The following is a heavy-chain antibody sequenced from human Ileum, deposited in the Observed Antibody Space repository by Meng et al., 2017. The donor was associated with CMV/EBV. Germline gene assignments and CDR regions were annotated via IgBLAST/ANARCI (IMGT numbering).Heavy chain of an antibody. CDR3: AREENTVNQFEY. V-gene: IGHV4-34*01. J-gene: IGHJ4*02. D-gene: IGHD4-17*01. CDR2: INHSEST. Sequence: QVQLQQWGAGLVKPPETLSLTCTVYGGPFSVYYWNWIRQPPGRGLEWIGEINHSESTNYKPSLKSRVTISGDTSKNHFSLNLTSVTAADTAVYYCAREENTVNQFEYWGQGTLVTVSS. CDR1: GGPFSVYY.